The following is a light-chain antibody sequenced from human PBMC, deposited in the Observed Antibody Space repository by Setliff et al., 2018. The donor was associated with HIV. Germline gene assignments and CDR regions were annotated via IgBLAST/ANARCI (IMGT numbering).Light chain of an antibody. CDR3: CSYAGSNIFVV. J-gene: IGLJ1*01. V-gene: IGLV2-23*02. CDR2: EVN. CDR1: TSDIGSYNR. Sequence: QSALTQPPSVSGSPGQSIIISCTGTTSDIGSYNRVSWCQQRPGTAPKLIIYEVNKRPSGVSNRFSGSKSGTTASLAISGLQADDEADYYCCSYAGSNIFVVFGTGTKVTVL.